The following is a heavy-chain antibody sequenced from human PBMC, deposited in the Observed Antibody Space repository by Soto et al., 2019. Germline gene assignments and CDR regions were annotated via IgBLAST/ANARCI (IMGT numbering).Heavy chain of an antibody. V-gene: IGHV3-7*01. CDR2: TKEDGSEI. CDR3: ARDVGFDYVN. Sequence: EVQLVESGGGLVQPGGSLRISCAVSGFSIVSYWMSWVRQAPGKGLEWVATTKEDGSEIYYVDSVRGRFTISRDNAENSLYLQMNSLSAEDTAVYFCARDVGFDYVNWGQATLVTVSS. CDR1: GFSIVSYW. J-gene: IGHJ4*02. D-gene: IGHD3-16*01.